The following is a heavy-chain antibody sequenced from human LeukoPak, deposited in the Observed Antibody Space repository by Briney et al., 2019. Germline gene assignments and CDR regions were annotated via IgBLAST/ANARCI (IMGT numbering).Heavy chain of an antibody. CDR2: IYPGDSDT. D-gene: IGHD3-10*01. CDR1: GYSFTSYW. Sequence: GESLKISCKGSGYSFTSYWLGWVRQMPGKGLEWMGTIYPGDSDTRYSPSFQGQVTISADKSISTAYLQWSSLKASDTAMYYCARRRGSGSYSSTHFDYWGQGTLVTVSS. CDR3: ARRRGSGSYSSTHFDY. V-gene: IGHV5-51*01. J-gene: IGHJ4*02.